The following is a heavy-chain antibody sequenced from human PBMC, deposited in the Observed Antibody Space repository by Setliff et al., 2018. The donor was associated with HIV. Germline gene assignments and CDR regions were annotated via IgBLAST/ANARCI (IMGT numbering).Heavy chain of an antibody. V-gene: IGHV3-30-3*02. CDR3: AKLLPAADMAREIDS. D-gene: IGHD2-2*01. CDR1: GFTFSSYA. Sequence: PGESLKISCAASGFTFSSYAMHWVRQAPGKGLEWVAVISYDGSNKYYADSVKGRFTISRDNSKNTLYLQMNSLRVEDTAVYYCAKLLPAADMAREIDSWGQGTLVTVSS. J-gene: IGHJ4*02. CDR2: ISYDGSNK.